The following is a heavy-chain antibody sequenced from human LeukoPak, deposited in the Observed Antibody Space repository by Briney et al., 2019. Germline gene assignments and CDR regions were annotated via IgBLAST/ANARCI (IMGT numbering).Heavy chain of an antibody. CDR2: ISYSGST. Sequence: PSETLSLTCTVSGGSISSDCWSWIRQPPRKQLEWIGNISYSGSTLYNPSLKSRVTISVDTSKNQFSLKLSSVTAADTAVYYCARGTRGDYVYHRGNFRRMVYYYYMDVWGKGTPVTVSS. D-gene: IGHD4-17*01. CDR1: GGSISSDC. V-gene: IGHV4-59*13. CDR3: ARGTRGDYVYHRGNFRRMVYYYYMDV. J-gene: IGHJ6*03.